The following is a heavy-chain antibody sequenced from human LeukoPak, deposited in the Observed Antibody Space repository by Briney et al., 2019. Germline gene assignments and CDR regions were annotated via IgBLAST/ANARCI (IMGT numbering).Heavy chain of an antibody. D-gene: IGHD3-10*01. V-gene: IGHV3-30*02. CDR2: IRYDGSNK. Sequence: GGSLRLSCAASGFTFSSYGMHWVRQAPGKGLEWVAFIRYDGSNKYYADSVKGRFTISRDNSKNTLYLQMNSLRAEDTAVYYCASPSMVRGVIDFVYWGQGTLVTVSS. J-gene: IGHJ4*02. CDR1: GFTFSSYG. CDR3: ASPSMVRGVIDFVY.